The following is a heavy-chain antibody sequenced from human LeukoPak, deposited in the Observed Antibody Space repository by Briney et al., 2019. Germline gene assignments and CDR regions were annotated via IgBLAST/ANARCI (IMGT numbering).Heavy chain of an antibody. Sequence: GGSLRLSCATSGXTFSNYWMNWVRQAPGKGLEWVANIKQDGSEKYYVDSVKGRFTISRDNAKNSLFLQMNGLRADDTAVYYCARDPQTNSWPEYFLHWGQGTLVTVSS. V-gene: IGHV3-7*04. D-gene: IGHD6-13*01. CDR3: ARDPQTNSWPEYFLH. J-gene: IGHJ1*01. CDR2: IKQDGSEK. CDR1: GXTFSNYW.